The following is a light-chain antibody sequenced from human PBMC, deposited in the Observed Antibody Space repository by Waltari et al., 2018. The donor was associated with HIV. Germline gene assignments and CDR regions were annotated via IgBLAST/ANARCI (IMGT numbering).Light chain of an antibody. V-gene: IGLV1-44*01. CDR1: SSNIGSNT. CDR2: SNK. Sequence: QSVLTQPPSASGTPGQRVTISCSGSSSNIGSNTVNWYQQLPGTAPKLLIYSNKQRPSGVPDRFSGSKAGTSASLASSGLQSEDEADYYCAAWDDSLNGPWVFGGGTKLTVL. J-gene: IGLJ3*02. CDR3: AAWDDSLNGPWV.